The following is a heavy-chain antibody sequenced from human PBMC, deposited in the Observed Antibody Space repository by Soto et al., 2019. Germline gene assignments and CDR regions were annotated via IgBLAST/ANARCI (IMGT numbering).Heavy chain of an antibody. J-gene: IGHJ5*02. CDR1: GGSISSGGYY. V-gene: IGHV4-31*03. D-gene: IGHD3-9*01. CDR2: IYYSGST. CDR3: ARGASAYYDILTGYTWFDP. Sequence: SETLSLTCTVSGGSISSGGYYWSWIRQHPGKGLEWIGYIYYSGSTYYNPSLKSRVTISVDTSKNQFSLKLSSVTAADTAVYYCARGASAYYDILTGYTWFDPWGQGTLVTVSS.